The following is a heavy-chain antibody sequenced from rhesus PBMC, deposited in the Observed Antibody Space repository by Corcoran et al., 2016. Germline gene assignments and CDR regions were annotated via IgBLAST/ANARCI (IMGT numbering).Heavy chain of an antibody. V-gene: IGHV4-106*01. D-gene: IGHD6-13*01. CDR1: GGSISDKSY. CDR2: LYGSGGGT. CDR3: ARDGYSSWASNRFDV. Sequence: QVQLQESGPGLVKPSETLSLTCAVSGGSISDKSYWSWIRQPPRKGLEWIGNLYGSGGGTNYNPSLKNRVTISIDTSKNQFSLKLSSVIVADTAVYYCARDGYSSWASNRFDVWGPGVLVTVSS. J-gene: IGHJ5-1*01.